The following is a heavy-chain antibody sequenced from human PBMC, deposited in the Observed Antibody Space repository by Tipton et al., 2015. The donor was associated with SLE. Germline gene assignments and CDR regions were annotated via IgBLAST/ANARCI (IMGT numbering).Heavy chain of an antibody. CDR3: AKEDMVKGRAFDI. CDR1: GFTFSSYW. D-gene: IGHD5-18*01. CDR2: INSDGSST. J-gene: IGHJ3*02. Sequence: SLRLSCAASGFTFSSYWMHWVRQAPGEGLVWVSRINSDGSSTDYADSVKGRFTISRDNSKNTLYLQMNSLRAEDTAVYYCAKEDMVKGRAFDIWGQRTMVTVSS. V-gene: IGHV3-74*01.